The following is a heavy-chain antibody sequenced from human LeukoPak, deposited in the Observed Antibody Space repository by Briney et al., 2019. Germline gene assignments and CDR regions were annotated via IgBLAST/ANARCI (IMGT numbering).Heavy chain of an antibody. CDR2: ISGRCGRT. V-gene: IGHV3-23*01. D-gene: IGHD3-16*01. CDR1: GFTFSSYA. J-gene: IGHJ4*02. Sequence: GGSLRLSCAASGFTFSSYAMRWVRQAPGKSLEWVSDISGRCGRTYYADSVKGRFTISRDNSKNTLYLQINSLRAEETAVYYCAKVPLTVGGVIHPDYWGQGTLVTVSS. CDR3: AKVPLTVGGVIHPDY.